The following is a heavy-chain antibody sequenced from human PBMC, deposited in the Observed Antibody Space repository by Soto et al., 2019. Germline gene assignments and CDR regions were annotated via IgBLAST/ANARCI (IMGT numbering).Heavy chain of an antibody. V-gene: IGHV1-69*12. CDR1: GGTFSSSA. D-gene: IGHD3-22*01. CDR2: IIPIFGTA. CDR3: ARDHYDSGPVPIDF. Sequence: QVQLVQSGAEVKKAGSSVKVSCKASGGTFSSSAISWVRQAPGQGLEWMGGIIPIFGTANYAQKFQGRVTITADESTSTAYMELSSLRSEDTAVYYCARDHYDSGPVPIDFWGQGTLVTVSS. J-gene: IGHJ4*02.